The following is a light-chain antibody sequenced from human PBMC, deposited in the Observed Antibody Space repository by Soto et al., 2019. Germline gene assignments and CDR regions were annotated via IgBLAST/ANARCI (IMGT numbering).Light chain of an antibody. J-gene: IGLJ2*01. Sequence: QSVVTQPPSASGTPGQGVTISRSGGSSNIGVNTVNWYQQLPGTAPKLLIYSNNLRPSGVPDRFSGSKSGTSASLAISGLQSEDEADYHWASWDDSLNGVVFGGGTKLTVL. CDR2: SNN. CDR3: ASWDDSLNGVV. CDR1: SSNIGVNT. V-gene: IGLV1-44*01.